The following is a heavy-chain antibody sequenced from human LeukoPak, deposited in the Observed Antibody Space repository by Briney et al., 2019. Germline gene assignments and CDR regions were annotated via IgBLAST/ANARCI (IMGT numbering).Heavy chain of an antibody. D-gene: IGHD6-13*01. CDR3: ARGELSSSWYPLGDY. Sequence: EASVKVSCKASGYTFTSYGISWVRQAPGQGLEWMGWISAYNGNTNYAQKLQGRVTMTTDTSTSTAYMELRSLRSDDTAVYYCARGELSSSWYPLGDYWGQGTLVTVSS. CDR1: GYTFTSYG. J-gene: IGHJ4*02. V-gene: IGHV1-18*01. CDR2: ISAYNGNT.